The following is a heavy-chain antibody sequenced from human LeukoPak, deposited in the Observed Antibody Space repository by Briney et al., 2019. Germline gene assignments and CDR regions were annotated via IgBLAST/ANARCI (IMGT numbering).Heavy chain of an antibody. D-gene: IGHD3-22*01. V-gene: IGHV4-34*01. CDR1: GGSFSGYY. CDR3: TRGSIAYYYMDV. J-gene: IGHJ6*03. CDR2: INNYGST. Sequence: SETLSLTCAVYGGSFSGYYWSWIRQPPGEGLEWIEEINNYGSTNDKPPFKSRVNKSVDTSKNQFSLKLSSVTAADTAVYYCTRGSIAYYYMDVWGKGATVTISS.